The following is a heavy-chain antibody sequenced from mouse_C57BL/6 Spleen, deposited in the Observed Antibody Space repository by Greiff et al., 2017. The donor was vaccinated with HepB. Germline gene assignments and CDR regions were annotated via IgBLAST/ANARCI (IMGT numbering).Heavy chain of an antibody. D-gene: IGHD2-2*01. CDR2: IWGFGST. J-gene: IGHJ3*01. Sequence: VQLQQSGPGLVAPSQSLSITCTVSGFSLTSYGVDWVRQSPGKGLEWLGVIWGFGSTNYNSALKSRLSISKDNSKSQVFLKMNSLQTDDTAMYYCAFMVTTGAGFAYWGQGTLVTVSA. CDR1: GFSLTSYG. V-gene: IGHV2-6*01. CDR3: AFMVTTGAGFAY.